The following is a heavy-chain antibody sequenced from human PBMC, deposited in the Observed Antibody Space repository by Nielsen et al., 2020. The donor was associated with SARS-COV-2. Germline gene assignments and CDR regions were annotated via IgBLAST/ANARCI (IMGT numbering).Heavy chain of an antibody. CDR3: ASVAYDILTGYYLY. CDR2: IKEDGSEK. D-gene: IGHD3-9*01. CDR1: GFTFSSYW. Sequence: GGSLRLSCAASGFTFSSYWMNWVRQAPGKGLEWVANIKEDGSEKYYADSVKGRFTISRDNAKDLLYLQMNSLRAEDTAVYYCASVAYDILTGYYLYWGQGTLVTVSS. V-gene: IGHV3-7*01. J-gene: IGHJ4*02.